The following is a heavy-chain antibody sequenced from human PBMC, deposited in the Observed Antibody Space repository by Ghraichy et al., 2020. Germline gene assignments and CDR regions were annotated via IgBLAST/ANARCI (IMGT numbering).Heavy chain of an antibody. J-gene: IGHJ4*02. CDR1: GGTFSSYA. V-gene: IGHV1-69*13. CDR3: ARPWGDTPGMGYYFDY. CDR2: IIPIFGTA. D-gene: IGHD1-1*01. Sequence: SVKVSCKASGGTFSSYAISWVRQAPGQGLEWMGGIIPIFGTANYAQKFQGRVTITADESTSTAYMELSSLRSEDTAVYYCARPWGDTPGMGYYFDYWGQGTLVTVSS.